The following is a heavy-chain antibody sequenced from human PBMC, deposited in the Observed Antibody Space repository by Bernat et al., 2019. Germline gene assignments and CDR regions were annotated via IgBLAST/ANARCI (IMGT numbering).Heavy chain of an antibody. J-gene: IGHJ6*02. V-gene: IGHV4-59*08. D-gene: IGHD5-18*01. CDR1: GGSISSYY. CDR2: IYYSGST. Sequence: QVQLQESGPGLVKPSETLSLTCTVSGGSISSYYWSWIRQPPGKGLEWIGYIYYSGSTNYNPSLKSRVTISVDTSKSQFSLKLSSVTAADTAVYYCAGHRTGYSAFWGYGMDVWGQGTTVTVSS. CDR3: AGHRTGYSAFWGYGMDV.